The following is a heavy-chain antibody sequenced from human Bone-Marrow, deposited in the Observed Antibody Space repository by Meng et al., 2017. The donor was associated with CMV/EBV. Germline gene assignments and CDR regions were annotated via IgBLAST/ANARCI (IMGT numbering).Heavy chain of an antibody. D-gene: IGHD6-13*01. Sequence: GESLKISCAASGFTFSSYWMHWVRQVPGKGLVWVSRINSDGSSTDYADSVKGRFTISRDNAKNTLYLQMNSLRAEDTAVYYCARGSLYSSSWWAPFDYWGQGTLVTVSS. CDR2: INSDGSST. J-gene: IGHJ4*02. V-gene: IGHV3-74*01. CDR3: ARGSLYSSSWWAPFDY. CDR1: GFTFSSYW.